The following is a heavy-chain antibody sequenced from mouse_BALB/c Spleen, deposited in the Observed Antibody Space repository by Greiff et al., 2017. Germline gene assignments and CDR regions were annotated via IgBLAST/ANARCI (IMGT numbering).Heavy chain of an antibody. CDR2: IDPANGNT. V-gene: IGHV14-3*02. D-gene: IGHD1-1*02. J-gene: IGHJ2*01. CDR3: ARDYGPFDY. CDR1: GFNIKDTY. Sequence: LVESGAELVKPGASVKLSCTASGFNIKDTYMHWVKQRPEQGLEWIGRIDPANGNTKYDPKFQGKATITADTSSNTAYLQLSSLTSEDTAVYYCARDYGPFDYWGQGTTLTVSS.